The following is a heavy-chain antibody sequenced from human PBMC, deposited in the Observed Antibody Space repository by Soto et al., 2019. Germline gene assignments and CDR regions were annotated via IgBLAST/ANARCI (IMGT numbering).Heavy chain of an antibody. V-gene: IGHV3-23*01. J-gene: IGHJ4*02. CDR2: ITGSGGST. Sequence: GGSLRLSCAVSGFTFSSYAMSWVRQAPGKGLEWVSVITGSGGSTFHTDSVKGRFTISRDNSKNTLYLQMNSLRAEDTAVYYCAKEHYDFWSATQMCFDYWGQGTLVTVSS. D-gene: IGHD3-3*01. CDR1: GFTFSSYA. CDR3: AKEHYDFWSATQMCFDY.